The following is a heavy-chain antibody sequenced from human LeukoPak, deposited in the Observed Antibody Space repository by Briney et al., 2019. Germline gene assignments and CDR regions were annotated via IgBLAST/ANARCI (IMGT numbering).Heavy chain of an antibody. Sequence: PGGSLRLSCAASGFTFSDYNMRWIRQAPGKGLEWVSSISRSGSTKYYADSVKGRFTISRDNAKKSLYMQMNSLRAEDTAVYYCVRVGGAFDLWGQGTRVSVSS. CDR1: GFTFSDYN. J-gene: IGHJ3*01. D-gene: IGHD3-16*01. CDR3: VRVGGAFDL. CDR2: ISRSGSTK. V-gene: IGHV3-11*04.